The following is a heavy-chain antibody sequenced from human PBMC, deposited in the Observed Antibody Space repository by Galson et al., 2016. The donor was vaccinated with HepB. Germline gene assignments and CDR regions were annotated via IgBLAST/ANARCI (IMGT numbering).Heavy chain of an antibody. CDR2: LSGRGGNT. V-gene: IGHV3-23*01. D-gene: IGHD2-2*01. J-gene: IGHJ4*02. CDR3: AESSTWGVFDS. Sequence: SLRLSCAASGVSSSTYARSWVRLAPGPGLEWVSALSGRGGNTYYADSLTGRFTISRDSSKNTLYLQMRSLTSADTAVHYCAESSTWGVFDSWGQGTLVTVSS. CDR1: GVSSSTYA.